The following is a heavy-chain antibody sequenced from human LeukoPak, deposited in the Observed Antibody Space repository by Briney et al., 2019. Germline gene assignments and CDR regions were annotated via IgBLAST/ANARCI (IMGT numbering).Heavy chain of an antibody. Sequence: GGSLRLSCAASGFTFSSYSMNWVRQAPGKGLEWVSYISSSSSTIYYADSVKGRFTISRDNAKNSLYLQMNSLRAEDTAVYYCARDMYSSSWPPDFDYWGQGTLVTVSS. CDR1: GFTFSSYS. V-gene: IGHV3-48*04. CDR3: ARDMYSSSWPPDFDY. CDR2: ISSSSSTI. J-gene: IGHJ4*02. D-gene: IGHD6-13*01.